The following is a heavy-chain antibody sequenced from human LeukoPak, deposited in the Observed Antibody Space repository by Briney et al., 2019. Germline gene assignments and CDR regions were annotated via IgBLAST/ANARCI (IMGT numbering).Heavy chain of an antibody. J-gene: IGHJ4*02. CDR2: IKEDGSDK. D-gene: IGHD1-26*01. Sequence: GGSLRLSCAASGFMFSSPWMAWVRQAPGKGLEWVANIKEDGSDKNYVDSMKGRFTISRDNSKNTVYLQMNSLRDEDTAVYYCAREKQSGGTPFDYWGQGSLVTVSS. CDR3: AREKQSGGTPFDY. CDR1: GFMFSSPW. V-gene: IGHV3-7*01.